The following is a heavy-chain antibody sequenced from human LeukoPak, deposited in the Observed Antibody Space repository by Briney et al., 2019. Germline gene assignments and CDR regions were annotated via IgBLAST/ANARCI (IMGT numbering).Heavy chain of an antibody. D-gene: IGHD3-22*01. CDR3: AKYRHYYDSSGYGY. CDR2: INHSGST. J-gene: IGHJ4*02. Sequence: PSETLSLTCAVYGGSFSGYYWSWIRQPPGKGLEWIGEINHSGSTNYNPSLKSRVTISVDTSKNQFSLKLSSVTAADTAVYYCAKYRHYYDSSGYGYWGQGTLVTVSS. CDR1: GGSFSGYY. V-gene: IGHV4-34*01.